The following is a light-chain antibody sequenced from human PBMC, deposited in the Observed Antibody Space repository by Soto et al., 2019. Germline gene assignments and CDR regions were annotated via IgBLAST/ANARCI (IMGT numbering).Light chain of an antibody. CDR3: QQYNNWPRT. CDR1: QSVSSN. CDR2: GAS. J-gene: IGKJ1*01. Sequence: EIVMTQSPATLSVSPGERATLSCRASQSVSSNLAWYQQKPGQAPRLLIYGASTRATSIPVRFSGGGSGTEFTLTISSLQSEDFAVYYCQQYNNWPRTFGQGTKVDIK. V-gene: IGKV3-15*01.